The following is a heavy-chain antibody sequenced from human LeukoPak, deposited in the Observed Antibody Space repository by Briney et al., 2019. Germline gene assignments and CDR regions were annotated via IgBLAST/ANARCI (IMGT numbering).Heavy chain of an antibody. CDR1: GFTFSSYW. Sequence: GGSLRLSCAASGFTFSSYWMHWVRQAPGKGPVWVSRVNSDGSSMTYADSVEGRFTISRDNAKNTLFLQMNSLGAEDTAVYFCVREKYDTVWGSHGYSYFDHWGQGTLVTVSS. J-gene: IGHJ4*02. CDR3: VREKYDTVWGSHGYSYFDH. CDR2: VNSDGSSM. D-gene: IGHD3-16*01. V-gene: IGHV3-74*03.